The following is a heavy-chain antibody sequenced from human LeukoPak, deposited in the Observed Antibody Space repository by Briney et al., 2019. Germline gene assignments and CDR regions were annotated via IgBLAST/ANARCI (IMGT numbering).Heavy chain of an antibody. V-gene: IGHV1-46*01. J-gene: IGHJ4*02. CDR3: ARDHTRRIFGVARLDY. CDR2: INPSGGST. CDR1: GYTFTSYY. Sequence: ASVKVSCKASGYTFTSYYMHWVRQAPGQGLEWMGIINPSGGSTSYAQKFQGRVTMTRDTSTGTVYMELSSLRSEDTAVYYCARDHTRRIFGVARLDYWGQGTLVTVSS. D-gene: IGHD3-3*01.